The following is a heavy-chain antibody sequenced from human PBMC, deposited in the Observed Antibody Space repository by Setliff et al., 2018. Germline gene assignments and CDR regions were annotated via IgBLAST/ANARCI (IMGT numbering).Heavy chain of an antibody. Sequence: GSLRLSCAASGFTFNAYAMSWVRQAPGKGLEWVSAITFGSLSRYYADSVKGRFTISRDNSKNTLFLEMNSXXXXXXXVYYCAKGQGQYYDSSGYYGRVLDYWGQGTLVTVSS. D-gene: IGHD3-22*01. CDR1: GFTFNAYA. CDR2: ITFGSLSR. CDR3: AKGQGQYYDSSGYYGRVLDY. J-gene: IGHJ4*02. V-gene: IGHV3-23*01.